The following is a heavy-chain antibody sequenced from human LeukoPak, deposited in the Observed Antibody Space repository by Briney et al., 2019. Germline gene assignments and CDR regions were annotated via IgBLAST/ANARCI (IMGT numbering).Heavy chain of an antibody. V-gene: IGHV3-48*04. J-gene: IGHJ4*02. D-gene: IGHD5-12*01. CDR2: INSDSDTV. Sequence: GGSLRLSCAASGFTFRTYGMNWVRQAPGKGREWISYINSDSDTVYYSNSVKSRFTISRDNAKKSLYLQMNSLRAEDTAVYYCAKDRSGYDYYGQFYFDYWGQGTLVTVSS. CDR3: AKDRSGYDYYGQFYFDY. CDR1: GFTFRTYG.